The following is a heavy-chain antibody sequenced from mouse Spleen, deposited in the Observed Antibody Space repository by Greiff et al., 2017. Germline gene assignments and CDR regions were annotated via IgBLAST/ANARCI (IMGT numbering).Heavy chain of an antibody. Sequence: EVNLVESGGGLVKPGGSLKLSCAASGFTFSSYAMSWVRQTPEKRLEWVATISSGGSYTYYPDSVKGRFTISRDNAKNTLYLQMSSLRSEDTAMYYCARQNGNYGFAYWGQGTLVTVSA. J-gene: IGHJ3*01. D-gene: IGHD2-1*01. CDR1: GFTFSSYA. CDR3: ARQNGNYGFAY. CDR2: ISSGGSYT. V-gene: IGHV5-9-3*01.